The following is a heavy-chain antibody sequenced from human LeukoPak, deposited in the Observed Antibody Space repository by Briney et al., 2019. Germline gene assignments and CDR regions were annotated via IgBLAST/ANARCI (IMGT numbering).Heavy chain of an antibody. CDR3: ARGFDDYYAASGATWVYFDY. CDR2: IFRSSSF. Sequence: PSQTLSLTCDVSGGSVSSADYSWSWLRQPPGKGVEWIGFIFRSSSFYYNPSLKSRVTISIDRSKNQFSLELNSLTAADTAVYYCARGFDDYYAASGATWVYFDYWGQGSLVTVSS. V-gene: IGHV4-30-2*01. CDR1: GGSVSSADYS. J-gene: IGHJ4*02. D-gene: IGHD2-15*01.